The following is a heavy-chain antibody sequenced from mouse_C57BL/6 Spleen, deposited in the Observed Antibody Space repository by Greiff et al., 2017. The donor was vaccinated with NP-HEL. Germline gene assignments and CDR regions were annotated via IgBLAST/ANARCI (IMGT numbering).Heavy chain of an antibody. V-gene: IGHV14-4*01. CDR2: IDPENGDT. J-gene: IGHJ2*01. CDR1: GFNIKDDY. Sequence: EVQLQESGAELVRPGASVKLSCTASGFNIKDDYMHWVKQRPEQGLEWIGWIDPENGDTEYASKFQGKATITADTSSNTAYLQLSSLTSEDTAVYYCTHYYGSSAADYWGQGTTLTVSS. D-gene: IGHD1-1*01. CDR3: THYYGSSAADY.